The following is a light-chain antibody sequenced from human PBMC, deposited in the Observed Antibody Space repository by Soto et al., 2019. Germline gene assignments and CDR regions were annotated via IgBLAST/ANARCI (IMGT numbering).Light chain of an antibody. J-gene: IGLJ1*01. Sequence: QFALTQPASVSGSPGQSITISCTGTSSDVGGYNYVSWYQQHPGKAPKLMIYDVRNRASGASNRFSGSKSGNTASLTISGLQAEDEADYYCTSYTSSSTLYVFGTGTKLTVL. V-gene: IGLV2-14*01. CDR1: SSDVGGYNY. CDR2: DVR. CDR3: TSYTSSSTLYV.